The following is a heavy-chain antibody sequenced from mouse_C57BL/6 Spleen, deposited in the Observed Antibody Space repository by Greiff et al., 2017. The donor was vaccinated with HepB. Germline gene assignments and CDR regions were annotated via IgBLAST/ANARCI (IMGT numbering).Heavy chain of an antibody. Sequence: VHLVESGPGLVQPSQSLSITCTVSGFSLTSYGVHWVRQSPGKGLEWLGVIWRGGSTDYNAAFMSRLSITKDNSKSQVFFKMNSLQADDTAIYYCAKPGSSPYAMDYWGQGTSVTVSS. CDR1: GFSLTSYG. D-gene: IGHD1-1*01. CDR3: AKPGSSPYAMDY. CDR2: IWRGGST. J-gene: IGHJ4*01. V-gene: IGHV2-5*01.